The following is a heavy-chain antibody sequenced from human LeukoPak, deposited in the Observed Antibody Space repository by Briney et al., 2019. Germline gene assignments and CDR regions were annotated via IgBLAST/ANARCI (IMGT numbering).Heavy chain of an antibody. CDR1: GYTFSGFY. D-gene: IGHD2-21*02. J-gene: IGHJ3*02. Sequence: ASVKVSCKASGYTFSGFYIHWVRQAPGQGLEWMGWINPNSGGTNYAQKFQGRVTMTRDTSISTAYMELSRLRSDDTAVYYCARDNTYCGGDCYGDAFDIWGQGTMVTVSS. CDR2: INPNSGGT. CDR3: ARDNTYCGGDCYGDAFDI. V-gene: IGHV1-2*02.